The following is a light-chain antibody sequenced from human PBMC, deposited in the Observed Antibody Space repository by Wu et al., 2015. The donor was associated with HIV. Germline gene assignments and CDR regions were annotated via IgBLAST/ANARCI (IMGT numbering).Light chain of an antibody. CDR2: GAS. CDR1: QSVSSSY. V-gene: IGKV3D-20*02. Sequence: EIVLAQSPGTLSLSPGERATLSCRASQSVSSSYLAWYQHKVGQAPRLLISGASSRATGIPDRFSGSGSGTDFTLSISRLEPEDFAVYYCQQRSKWPLTFGQGTRLEI. J-gene: IGKJ5*01. CDR3: QQRSKWPLT.